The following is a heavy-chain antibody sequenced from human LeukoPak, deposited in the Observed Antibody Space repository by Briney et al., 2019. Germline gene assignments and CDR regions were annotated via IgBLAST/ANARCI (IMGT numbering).Heavy chain of an antibody. CDR2: ISGSGGST. D-gene: IGHD2-2*01. V-gene: IGHV3-23*01. Sequence: PGGSLRLSCAASGFTFSSYAMSWVRQAPGKGLEWVSAISGSGGSTYYADSVKGRFTISRDNSKNTLYLQMNSLRAEDTAVYYCARQPSYCSSTSCYASTLYGMDVWGQGTTVTVSS. CDR3: ARQPSYCSSTSCYASTLYGMDV. CDR1: GFTFSSYA. J-gene: IGHJ6*02.